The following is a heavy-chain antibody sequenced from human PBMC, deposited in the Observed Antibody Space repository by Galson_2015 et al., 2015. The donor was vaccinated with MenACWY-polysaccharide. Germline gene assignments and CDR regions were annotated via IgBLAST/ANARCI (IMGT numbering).Heavy chain of an antibody. CDR2: VYYSGST. D-gene: IGHD5-18*01. CDR1: GGSISSGGYY. Sequence: SETLSLTCTVSGGSISSGGYYWSWIRQHPGKGLEWIGCVYYSGSTKYSPSLNSRVTISVDTSNNQFSLKLSSVTAADTAVYYCGRSPVGYSPGGQIAPWGPGSLVTVSS. CDR3: GRSPVGYSPGGQIAP. V-gene: IGHV4-61*08. J-gene: IGHJ5*02.